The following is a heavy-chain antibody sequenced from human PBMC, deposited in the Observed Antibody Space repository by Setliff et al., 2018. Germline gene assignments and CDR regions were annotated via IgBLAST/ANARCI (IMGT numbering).Heavy chain of an antibody. J-gene: IGHJ4*02. D-gene: IGHD1-26*01. CDR3: ARHPVGAPIDY. V-gene: IGHV5-51*01. CDR2: IYPGDSIT. CDR1: GYSFSTCW. Sequence: GESLKISCKGSGYSFSTCWIGWVRQMPGKGLEWMGIIYPGDSITRYSPSFQGQVTISVDKSISTAYLQWSSLKASDTAMYYCARHPVGAPIDYWGQGTLVTVS.